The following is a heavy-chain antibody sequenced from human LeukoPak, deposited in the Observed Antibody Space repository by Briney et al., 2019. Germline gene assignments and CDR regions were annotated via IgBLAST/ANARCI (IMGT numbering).Heavy chain of an antibody. V-gene: IGHV3-48*02. Sequence: GGSLRLSCAASGFTFSGYNMNWDRQAPGKGLEWLSYTSRSGSTMYHADSVKGQFTVSRDNAKNSLYLQMNSLRDEDTAVYYCARDRNYAFDIWGQGTMVTVSS. J-gene: IGHJ3*02. CDR3: ARDRNYAFDI. CDR2: TSRSGSTM. CDR1: GFTFSGYN.